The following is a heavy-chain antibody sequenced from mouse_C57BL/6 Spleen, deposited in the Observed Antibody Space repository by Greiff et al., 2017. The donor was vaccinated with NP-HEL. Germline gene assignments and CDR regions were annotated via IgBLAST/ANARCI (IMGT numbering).Heavy chain of an antibody. V-gene: IGHV1-59*01. J-gene: IGHJ4*01. Sequence: QVQLKQPGAELVRPGTSVKLSCKASGYTFTSYWMHWVKQRPGQGLEWIGVIDPSDSYTNYNQKFKGKATLTVDTSSSTAYMQLSSLTSEDSAVYYCARGLTTRGYYAMDYWGQGTSVTVSS. CDR2: IDPSDSYT. CDR1: GYTFTSYW. CDR3: ARGLTTRGYYAMDY. D-gene: IGHD2-12*01.